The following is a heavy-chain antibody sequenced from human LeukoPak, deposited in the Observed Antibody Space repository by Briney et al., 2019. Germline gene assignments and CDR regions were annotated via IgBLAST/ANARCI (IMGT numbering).Heavy chain of an antibody. CDR2: INHSGST. CDR3: ARGSRTVSVAGTNDFDY. J-gene: IGHJ4*02. Sequence: PSETLSLTCAVYGGSFSGYYWSWIRQPPGKGLEWIGEINHSGSTNYNPSLKSRVTISVDTSKNQFSLKLSSVTAADTAVYYCARGSRTVSVAGTNDFDYWGQGTLATVSS. CDR1: GGSFSGYY. D-gene: IGHD6-19*01. V-gene: IGHV4-34*01.